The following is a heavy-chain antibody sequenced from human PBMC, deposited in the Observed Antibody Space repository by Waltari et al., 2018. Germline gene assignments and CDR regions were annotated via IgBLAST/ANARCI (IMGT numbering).Heavy chain of an antibody. CDR2: IIPIFGTA. J-gene: IGHJ4*02. D-gene: IGHD3-22*01. CDR3: ARHSTYYYDSSGYYHLDY. V-gene: IGHV1-69*12. CDR1: GGTFSSYA. Sequence: QVQLVQSGAEVKKPGSSVKVSCKASGGTFSSYAISWVRQAPGQGLEWMGGIIPIFGTANYEQKFQGRVTITADESTSTAYMELSSLRSEDTAVYYCARHSTYYYDSSGYYHLDYWGQGTLVTVSS.